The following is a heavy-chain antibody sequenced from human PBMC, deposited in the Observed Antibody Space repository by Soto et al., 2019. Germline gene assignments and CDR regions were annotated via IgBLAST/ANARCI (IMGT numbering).Heavy chain of an antibody. CDR2: MWYDGSNK. J-gene: IGHJ4*02. V-gene: IGHV3-33*01. CDR1: GFTFSSYG. Sequence: GSLRLSCAASGFTFSSYGMHWVRQAPGKGLEWVAVMWYDGSNKYYADSVKDRFTISRDNSRNTLYLQMNSLRAEDTAVYYCARDSLDYSSSSGFDYWGQGTLVTVSS. D-gene: IGHD6-6*01. CDR3: ARDSLDYSSSSGFDY.